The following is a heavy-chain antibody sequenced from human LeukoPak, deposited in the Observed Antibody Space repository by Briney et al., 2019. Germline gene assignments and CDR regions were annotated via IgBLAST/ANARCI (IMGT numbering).Heavy chain of an antibody. D-gene: IGHD3-10*01. V-gene: IGHV4-59*01. Sequence: PSETLSLTCTVSGGSISSYYWSWLRQPPGKGLEWIGYIYYSGSTNYNPSLKSQVTISVDTSKNQFSLKLSSVTAADTAVYYCARERITMVRGQFDYWGQGTLVTVSS. CDR3: ARERITMVRGQFDY. CDR2: IYYSGST. CDR1: GGSISSYY. J-gene: IGHJ4*02.